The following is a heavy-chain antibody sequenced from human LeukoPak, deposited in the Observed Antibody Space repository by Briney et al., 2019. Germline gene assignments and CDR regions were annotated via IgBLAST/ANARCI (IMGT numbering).Heavy chain of an antibody. CDR3: ARLARIEGGYYYGMDV. J-gene: IGHJ6*02. D-gene: IGHD2-15*01. CDR2: IYYSGST. V-gene: IGHV4-39*01. Sequence: SETLSLTCTVSGGSISSSSYYWGWIRQPPGKGLEWIATIYYSGSTYYNPSLKSRVTISVDTSKNQFSLKVNSVTAADTAVYYCARLARIEGGYYYGMDVWGQGTTVTVSS. CDR1: GGSISSSSYY.